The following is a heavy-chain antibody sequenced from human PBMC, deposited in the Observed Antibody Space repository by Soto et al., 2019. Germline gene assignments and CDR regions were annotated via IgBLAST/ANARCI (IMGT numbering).Heavy chain of an antibody. J-gene: IGHJ4*02. D-gene: IGHD6-13*01. Sequence: QVQLVQSGAEVKKPGASVKVSCKASGYTFSSHATHWVRQAPGQRLEWMGWINGGNGDTKYSQKFQDRVTITRDTSASTAYMELSSLRSEDTAVYYCASDRWQQVVYFDSWGQGTLVTVSS. V-gene: IGHV1-3*01. CDR1: GYTFSSHA. CDR2: INGGNGDT. CDR3: ASDRWQQVVYFDS.